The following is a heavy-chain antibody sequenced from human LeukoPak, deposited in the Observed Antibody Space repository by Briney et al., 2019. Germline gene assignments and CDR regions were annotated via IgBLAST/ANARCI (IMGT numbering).Heavy chain of an antibody. Sequence: PSETLSLTCTVSGGSISSYYWSWIRQPPGKGLEWIGYIYYSGSTNYNPSLKSRVTISVDTSKNQFSLKLSSVTAADTAVYYCARLTVTPFDYWGQGTLVTVSS. CDR1: GGSISSYY. CDR2: IYYSGST. V-gene: IGHV4-59*12. CDR3: ARLTVTPFDY. J-gene: IGHJ4*02. D-gene: IGHD4-11*01.